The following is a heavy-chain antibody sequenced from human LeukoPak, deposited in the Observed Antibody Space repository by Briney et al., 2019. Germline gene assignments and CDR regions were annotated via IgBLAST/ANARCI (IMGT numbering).Heavy chain of an antibody. CDR1: GFTFSSYW. J-gene: IGHJ4*02. V-gene: IGHV3-74*01. D-gene: IGHD1-14*01. CDR3: ARTSESYHAIDY. CDR2: INSEGTST. Sequence: PGGSLRLSCAPSGFTFSSYWMHWVRQAPGKGLVWVSRINSEGTSTSYADSVKGRFTISRDNAEHTLYLQMNSLRAEDTALYYCARTSESYHAIDYWGQGTLVTVSS.